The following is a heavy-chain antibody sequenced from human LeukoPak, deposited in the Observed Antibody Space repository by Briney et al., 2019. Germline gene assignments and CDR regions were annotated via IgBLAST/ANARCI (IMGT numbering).Heavy chain of an antibody. CDR1: GGSFSGYY. CDR3: ARVRLHPDYYGSGSYLEFDY. Sequence: PSETLSLTCAVYGGSFSGYYWSWIRQPPGKGLEWIGEINHSGSTNYNPSLKSRVTISVDTSKNQFSLKLSSVTAADTAVYYCARVRLHPDYYGSGSYLEFDYWGQGTLVTVSS. D-gene: IGHD3-10*01. V-gene: IGHV4-34*01. J-gene: IGHJ4*02. CDR2: INHSGST.